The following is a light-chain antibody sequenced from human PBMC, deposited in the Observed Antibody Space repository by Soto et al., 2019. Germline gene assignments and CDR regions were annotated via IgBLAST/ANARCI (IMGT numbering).Light chain of an antibody. CDR1: QSISSW. J-gene: IGKJ1*01. CDR2: DAS. V-gene: IGKV1-5*01. CDR3: QQYNTILRT. Sequence: DIQMTQSPSTLSASVGDRVTITCRASQSISSWLAWYQQKPGKAPKLLIYDASSLESGVPSRFSGSGSGTEFTLTISSLQPDDFATYYCQQYNTILRTFGQGTKVEI.